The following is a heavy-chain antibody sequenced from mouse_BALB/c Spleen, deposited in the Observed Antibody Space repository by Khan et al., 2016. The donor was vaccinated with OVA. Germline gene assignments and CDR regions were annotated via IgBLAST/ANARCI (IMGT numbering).Heavy chain of an antibody. CDR1: GFTFSSFA. Sequence: EVELVESGGGVVKPGGSLKLSCSASGFTFSSFAMSWVRQTPERRLEWVATISTGGHYTFYPDSVKSRFTLSRDNARNTLYLQRSSLRSEDTSMYYCTRSLVDYYAMDYWGQGTSVTVSS. V-gene: IGHV5-9-3*01. CDR3: TRSLVDYYAMDY. J-gene: IGHJ4*01. D-gene: IGHD2-2*01. CDR2: ISTGGHYT.